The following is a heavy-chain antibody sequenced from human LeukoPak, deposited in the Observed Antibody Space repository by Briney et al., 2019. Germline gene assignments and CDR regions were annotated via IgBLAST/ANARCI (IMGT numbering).Heavy chain of an antibody. Sequence: SQTLSLTCTVSGGSISSGSYYWSWIRQPAGKGLEWIGRIYTSGSTNSNPSLKSRVTISVDTSKNQFSLKLSSVTAADTAVYYCAREYGDRRNWFDPWGQGTLVTVSS. J-gene: IGHJ5*02. CDR2: IYTSGST. V-gene: IGHV4-61*02. CDR1: GGSISSGSYY. D-gene: IGHD4-17*01. CDR3: AREYGDRRNWFDP.